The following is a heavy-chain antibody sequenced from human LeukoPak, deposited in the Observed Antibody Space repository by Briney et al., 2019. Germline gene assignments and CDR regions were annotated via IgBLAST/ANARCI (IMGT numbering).Heavy chain of an antibody. J-gene: IGHJ4*02. D-gene: IGHD6-13*01. V-gene: IGHV3-9*01. CDR3: AKVGVAAAGPFDY. CDR2: ISWNSGSI. CDR1: GFTFDDYA. Sequence: GGSLRLSCAASGFTFDDYAMHWVRQAPGKGLEWVSGISWNSGSIGYADSVKGRFTISRDNAKNSLYLQMNSLRAEDTAWYYCAKVGVAAAGPFDYWGQGTLVTVSS.